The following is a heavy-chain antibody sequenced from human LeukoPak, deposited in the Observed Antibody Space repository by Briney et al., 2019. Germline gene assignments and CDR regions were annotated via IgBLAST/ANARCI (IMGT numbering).Heavy chain of an antibody. Sequence: PGGSLRLSCAASGFTFSNSAMNWVRQAPGKGLEWVSAISGSGGSTYYANSVKGRFTISRDNAKNSLYLQMNSLRAEDTAVYYCARGIRAANWFDPWGQGTLVTVSS. J-gene: IGHJ5*02. CDR3: ARGIRAANWFDP. CDR2: ISGSGGST. D-gene: IGHD2-15*01. CDR1: GFTFSNSA. V-gene: IGHV3-23*01.